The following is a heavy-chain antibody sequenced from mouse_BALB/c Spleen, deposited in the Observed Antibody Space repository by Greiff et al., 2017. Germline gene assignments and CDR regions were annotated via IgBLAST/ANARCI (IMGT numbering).Heavy chain of an antibody. CDR3: TREGTGTRAWFAY. Sequence: EVQRVESGGGLVKPGGSLKLSCAASGFTFSSYTMSWVRQTPEKRLEWVATISSGGSYTYYPDSVKGRFTISRDNAKNTLYLQMSSLKSEDTAMYYCTREGTGTRAWFAYWGQGTLVTVSA. J-gene: IGHJ3*01. CDR2: ISSGGSYT. V-gene: IGHV5-6-4*01. CDR1: GFTFSSYT. D-gene: IGHD4-1*01.